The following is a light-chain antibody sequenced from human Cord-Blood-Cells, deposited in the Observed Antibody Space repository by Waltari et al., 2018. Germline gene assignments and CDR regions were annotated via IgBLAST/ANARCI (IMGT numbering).Light chain of an antibody. Sequence: QAVLTQPSSLSASPVASASLTCTLRRGINVGTYRIYWYQQKPGSPPQDLLRYKSDSDKQQGSGVPCRFSGSKDASANAGILLIAGLQSEDEADYYCMIWHSSAWVFGGGTKLTVL. V-gene: IGLV5-45*02. CDR1: RGINVGTYR. CDR2: YKSDSDK. CDR3: MIWHSSAWV. J-gene: IGLJ3*02.